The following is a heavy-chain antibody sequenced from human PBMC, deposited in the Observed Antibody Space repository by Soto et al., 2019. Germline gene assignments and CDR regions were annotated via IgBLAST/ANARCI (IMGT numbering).Heavy chain of an antibody. D-gene: IGHD3-22*01. J-gene: IGHJ4*02. CDR1: GGSINSGGYY. CDR3: ARAFYDSSGYYSGFDX. V-gene: IGHV4-31*03. Sequence: SETLSLTCTVSGGSINSGGYYWSWIRQHPGKGLEWIGYIYYSGSTYYNPSLKSRVTISLDTSKNQFSLKLSSVTAADTAVYYCARAFYDSSGYYSGFDXWGQGPLVTVSS. CDR2: IYYSGST.